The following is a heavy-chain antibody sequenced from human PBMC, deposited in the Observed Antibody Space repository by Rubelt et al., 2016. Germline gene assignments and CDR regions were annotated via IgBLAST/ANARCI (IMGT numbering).Heavy chain of an antibody. CDR2: ISNSGGSP. J-gene: IGHJ5*02. D-gene: IGHD6-19*01. CDR3: ARSVAGTGGWFDP. Sequence: GKGLEWVSRISNSGGSPQYADSVKGRFTISRDNSKNTLYLQMNSLTAEDTAVYYCARSVAGTGGWFDPWGQGTLVTVSS. V-gene: IGHV3-23*01.